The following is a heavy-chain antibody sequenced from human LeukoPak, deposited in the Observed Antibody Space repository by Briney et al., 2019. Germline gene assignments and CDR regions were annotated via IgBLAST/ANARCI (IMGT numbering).Heavy chain of an antibody. CDR3: AHLIAAADAEYFQH. V-gene: IGHV2-5*08. D-gene: IGHD6-13*01. CDR1: GGSISGYYWS. J-gene: IGHJ1*01. CDR2: IYWDDDK. Sequence: TLSLTCTVSGGSISGYYWSWIRQPPGKAVEWLALIYWDDDKRYSPSLKSRLTITKDTSKNQVVLTMTNMDPVDTATYYCAHLIAAADAEYFQHWGQGTLVTVSS.